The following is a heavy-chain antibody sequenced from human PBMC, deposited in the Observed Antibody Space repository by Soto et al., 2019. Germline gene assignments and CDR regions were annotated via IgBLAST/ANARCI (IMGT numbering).Heavy chain of an antibody. CDR1: RGSISSSNYY. V-gene: IGHV4-39*02. D-gene: IGHD2-21*02. J-gene: IGHJ5*02. CDR2: IYHSGST. CDR3: ARVGPYCGGDCYSPPP. Sequence: PSETLSLTCAVSRGSISSSNYYWGWILQPPGKGLEWIVSIYHSGSTYYNPSLKSRVTISVDASENHFSPKLSSVTAADTAVYYCARVGPYCGGDCYSPPPWGQGTLVTVSS.